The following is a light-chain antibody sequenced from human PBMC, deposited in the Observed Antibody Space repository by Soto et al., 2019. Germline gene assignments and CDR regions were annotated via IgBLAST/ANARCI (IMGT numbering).Light chain of an antibody. CDR1: SSDVGGYNL. CDR2: EVS. V-gene: IGLV2-14*02. J-gene: IGLJ1*01. CDR3: SSYTTRTTLYV. Sequence: QSALAQPASVSGSPGQSITISCTGTSSDVGGYNLVSWYQQHPGKAPKLMIYEVSNRPSGVSNRFSGSKSGDTASLTISGLQAEDEADYYCSSYTTRTTLYVFGTGTKV.